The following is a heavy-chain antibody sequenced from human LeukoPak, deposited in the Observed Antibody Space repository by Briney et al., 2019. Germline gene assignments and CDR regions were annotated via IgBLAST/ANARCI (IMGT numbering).Heavy chain of an antibody. J-gene: IGHJ4*02. Sequence: PETLSLTCTVSGGSISSYYWSWIRQPPGKGLEWIGYIYYSGSTNYNPSLKSRVTISVDTSKNQFSLKLSSVTAADTAVYYCAREDGYMLYWGQGTLVTVSS. CDR1: GGSISSYY. V-gene: IGHV4-59*01. CDR3: AREDGYMLY. D-gene: IGHD5-24*01. CDR2: IYYSGST.